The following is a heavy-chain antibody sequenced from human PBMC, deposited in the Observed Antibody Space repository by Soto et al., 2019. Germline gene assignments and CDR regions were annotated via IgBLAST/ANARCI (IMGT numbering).Heavy chain of an antibody. D-gene: IGHD3-16*01. J-gene: IGHJ6*02. CDR3: ARGLGGRMDD. CDR2: IIPILGET. V-gene: IGHV1-69*08. CDR1: GTIFSSYT. Sequence: QVQLVQSGAEVKKPGSSVRVSCKASGTIFSSYTIIWVRQAPGQGLEWMGRIIPILGETNSAQKFQGRVTLTADKSTNTAYIELNSLRLEDTALYYCARGLGGRMDDWGQGTTVTVSS.